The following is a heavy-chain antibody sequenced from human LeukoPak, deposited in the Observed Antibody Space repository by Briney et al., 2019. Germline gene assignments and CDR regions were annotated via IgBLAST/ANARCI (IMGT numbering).Heavy chain of an antibody. Sequence: GESLRLSCAASGFAFSRYSMNWVRQAPGKGLQWVSYISTSSATKYYADSVKGRFTISRDNAKNSLYLQMNSLRAEDTAVYYCARAPQNYYDSSPLDSWGQGTLVTVSS. CDR2: ISTSSATK. CDR1: GFAFSRYS. D-gene: IGHD3-22*01. CDR3: ARAPQNYYDSSPLDS. J-gene: IGHJ4*02. V-gene: IGHV3-48*01.